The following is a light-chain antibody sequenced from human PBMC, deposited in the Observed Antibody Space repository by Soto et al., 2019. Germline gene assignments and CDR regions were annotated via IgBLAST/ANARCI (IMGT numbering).Light chain of an antibody. V-gene: IGLV1-44*01. CDR1: SSNIGSSA. CDR3: AAWDDSLNALV. J-gene: IGLJ2*01. Sequence: QSVLTQPPSASGTPGPRVTISCSGTSSNIGSSAVNWYQQLPGTAPKLLIYSNNQRPSGVPDRFSGSKSGTSASLAISGLQSEDEADYYCAAWDDSLNALVFGGGTKLTVL. CDR2: SNN.